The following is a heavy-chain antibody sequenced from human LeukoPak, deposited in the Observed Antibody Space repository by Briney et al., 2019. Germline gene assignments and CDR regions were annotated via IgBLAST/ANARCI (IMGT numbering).Heavy chain of an antibody. CDR3: ARVSIAAAEGDFYSDY. CDR2: IYSGGST. V-gene: IGHV3-66*01. D-gene: IGHD6-13*01. J-gene: IGHJ4*02. Sequence: GGSLRLSCAASGFTVSSNYMSWVRQAPGKGLEWVSVIYSGGSTYYADSVKGRFTISRDNSKNTLYLQMNSLRAEDTAVYYCARVSIAAAEGDFYSDYWGQGTLVTVSS. CDR1: GFTVSSNY.